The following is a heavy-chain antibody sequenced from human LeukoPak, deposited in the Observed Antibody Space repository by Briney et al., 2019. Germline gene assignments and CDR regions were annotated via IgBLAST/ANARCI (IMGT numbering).Heavy chain of an antibody. D-gene: IGHD1-7*01. Sequence: GASVKVSCKASGYTFTSYGISWVRQAPGQGLEWMGWISAYNGNTNYAQKLQGRVTMTTDTSTSTAYMELRSLRSDDTAVYYCARDEYNWNSWNWFDPWGQGTLVTVSS. CDR2: ISAYNGNT. CDR3: ARDEYNWNSWNWFDP. CDR1: GYTFTSYG. V-gene: IGHV1-18*01. J-gene: IGHJ5*02.